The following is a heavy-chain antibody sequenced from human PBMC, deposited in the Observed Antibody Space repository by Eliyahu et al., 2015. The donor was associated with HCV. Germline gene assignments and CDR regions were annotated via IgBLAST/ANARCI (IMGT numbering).Heavy chain of an antibody. CDR1: GGSITTYY. Sequence: QVQLQESGPGLVKPSETLSLTCTVSGGSITTYYWXWIRQSPGKGLEWIGYIHYSGSTNYNPSLKSRVTISIDTSKNQFSLNLTSVTAADTAVYYCASGGGGIAVAGTGGWFDPWGQGTLVTVSS. D-gene: IGHD6-19*01. J-gene: IGHJ5*02. CDR2: IHYSGST. V-gene: IGHV4-59*01. CDR3: ASGGGGIAVAGTGGWFDP.